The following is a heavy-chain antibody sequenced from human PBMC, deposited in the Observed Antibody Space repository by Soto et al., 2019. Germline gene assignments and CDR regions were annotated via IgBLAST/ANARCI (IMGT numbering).Heavy chain of an antibody. J-gene: IGHJ6*02. CDR2: IIPIFGTA. V-gene: IGHV1-69*13. D-gene: IGHD4-4*01. Sequence: ASVKVSCKTSGGTFSSYAISWVRQAPGQGLEWMGGIIPIFGTANYAQKFQGRVTITADESTSTAYMELSSLRSEDTAVYYCARVYSNYATNYYHDVMDVWGQGTSVIGSS. CDR1: GGTFSSYA. CDR3: ARVYSNYATNYYHDVMDV.